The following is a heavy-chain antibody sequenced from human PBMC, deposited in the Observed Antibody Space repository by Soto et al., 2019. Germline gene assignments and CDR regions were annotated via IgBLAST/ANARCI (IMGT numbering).Heavy chain of an antibody. J-gene: IGHJ5*02. CDR1: GFTFSSYA. CDR2: ISYDGSNK. Sequence: QVQLVESGGGVVQPGRSLRLSCAASGFTFSSYAMHWVRQAPGKGLEWVAVISYDGSNKYYADSVKGRFTISRDNSKNPLYLQMNSLRAEDTAVYYCARALLRANWFDPWGQGTLVTVSS. V-gene: IGHV3-30-3*01. D-gene: IGHD4-17*01. CDR3: ARALLRANWFDP.